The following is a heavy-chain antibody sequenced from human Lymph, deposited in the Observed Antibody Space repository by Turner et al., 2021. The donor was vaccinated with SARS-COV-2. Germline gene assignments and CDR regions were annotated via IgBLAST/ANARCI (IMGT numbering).Heavy chain of an antibody. Sequence: QVQLQESGPRLVTPLETLSLTCTVSGGSMNSNYWSWVRQPPRKRLEWIGYNYYRGSTNYNPYLKGRVTISVDTSKNQFSLKQTSVTAADTAIYYCARETVNNWVDPWGQGILVTVSS. J-gene: IGHJ5*02. CDR3: ARETVNNWVDP. CDR2: NYYRGST. CDR1: GGSMNSNY. D-gene: IGHD2-21*02. V-gene: IGHV4-59*01.